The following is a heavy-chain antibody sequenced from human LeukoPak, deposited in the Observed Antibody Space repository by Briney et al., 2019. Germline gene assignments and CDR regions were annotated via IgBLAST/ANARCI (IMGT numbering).Heavy chain of an antibody. J-gene: IGHJ4*02. CDR3: ARSHVLGYFDY. D-gene: IGHD7-27*01. V-gene: IGHV4-30-4*01. CDR2: IYYSGST. Sequence: KTSETLSLTCTVSGGSISSGDYYWSWIRQPPGKSLEWIGYIYYSGSTYYNPSLKSRATISVDTSKNQFSLKLSSVTAADTAVYYCARSHVLGYFDYWGQGTLVTVSS. CDR1: GGSISSGDYY.